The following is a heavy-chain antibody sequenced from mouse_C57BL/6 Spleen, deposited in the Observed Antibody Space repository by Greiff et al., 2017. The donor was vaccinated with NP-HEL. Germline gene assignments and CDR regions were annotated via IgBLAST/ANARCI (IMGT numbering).Heavy chain of an antibody. Sequence: QVQLQQPGAELVKPGASVKLSCKASGYTFTSYWMHWVKQRPGQGLEWIGMIHPNGGSTNYNEKFKSKSTLTVDKSSSTAYMQLSSLTSEDSAVYYCARNSLYYGNYDAMDYWGQGTSVTVSS. CDR3: ARNSLYYGNYDAMDY. CDR1: GYTFTSYW. V-gene: IGHV1-64*01. D-gene: IGHD2-1*01. J-gene: IGHJ4*01. CDR2: IHPNGGST.